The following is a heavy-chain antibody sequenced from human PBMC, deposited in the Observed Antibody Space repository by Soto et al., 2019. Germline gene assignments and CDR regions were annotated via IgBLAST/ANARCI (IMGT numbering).Heavy chain of an antibody. J-gene: IGHJ1*01. CDR1: GGTFSSYA. Sequence: QVQLVQSGAEVKKPGSSVKVSCKASGGTFSSYAISWVRQAPGQGLEWMGGIIPIFGTANYAQKFQGRVTITADESTSTAYMELSSLRSEDTDGYYCARGGVVDYSTARGGEYFQHWGQGTLVTVSS. CDR3: ARGGVVDYSTARGGEYFQH. CDR2: IIPIFGTA. V-gene: IGHV1-69*01. D-gene: IGHD3-10*01.